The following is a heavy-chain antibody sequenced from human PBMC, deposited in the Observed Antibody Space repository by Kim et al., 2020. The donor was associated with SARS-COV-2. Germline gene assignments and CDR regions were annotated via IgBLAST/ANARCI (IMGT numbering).Heavy chain of an antibody. Sequence: SETLSLTCTVSGGSISSYYWSWIRQPPGKGLEWIGYIYYSGSTNYNPSLKSRVTISVDTSKNQFSLKLSSVTAADTAVYYCAGTLRGYSYGYNYYYGMDVWGQGTTVTVSS. D-gene: IGHD5-18*01. V-gene: IGHV4-59*01. J-gene: IGHJ6*02. CDR2: IYYSGST. CDR1: GGSISSYY. CDR3: AGTLRGYSYGYNYYYGMDV.